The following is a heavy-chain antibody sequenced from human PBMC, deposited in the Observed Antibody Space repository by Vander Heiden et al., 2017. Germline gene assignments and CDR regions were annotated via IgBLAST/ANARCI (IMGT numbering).Heavy chain of an antibody. CDR2: ISSSSSYI. CDR1: GFTFSSYS. Sequence: EVQLVESGGGLVKPGGSLRLSCAASGFTFSSYSMNWVRQAAGKGLEWVSSISSSSSYIYYADSVKGRFTISRDNAKNSLYLQMNSLRAEDTAVYYCARDYRLRGYSYGLDVWGQGTTVTVSS. CDR3: ARDYRLRGYSYGLDV. D-gene: IGHD5-18*01. J-gene: IGHJ6*02. V-gene: IGHV3-21*01.